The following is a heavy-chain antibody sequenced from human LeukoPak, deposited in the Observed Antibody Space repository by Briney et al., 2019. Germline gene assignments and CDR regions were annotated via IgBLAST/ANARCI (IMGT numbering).Heavy chain of an antibody. V-gene: IGHV3-30*18. CDR2: ISYDGSNK. Sequence: GRSLRLSCAASGFTFGAYGMHWVRQAPAKGLEWVAVISYDGSNKYYADSVKGRYTISRENSKNTLYLQMNSLRAEDTAVYYCAKDRVSSWTNYYYYGMDVWGQGTTVTVSS. CDR3: AKDRVSSWTNYYYYGMDV. CDR1: GFTFGAYG. J-gene: IGHJ6*02. D-gene: IGHD6-13*01.